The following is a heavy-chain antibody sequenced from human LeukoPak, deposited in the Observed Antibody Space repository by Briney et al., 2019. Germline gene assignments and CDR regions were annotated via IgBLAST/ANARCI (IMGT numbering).Heavy chain of an antibody. CDR3: ARDLSALLGGMDV. V-gene: IGHV3-11*05. CDR2: ISSGSSYT. J-gene: IGHJ6*02. CDR1: GFTFSDSY. Sequence: PGGSLRLSCAASGFTFSDSYMSWIRQAPGKGLEWLSYISSGSSYTNYADSVKGRFTISRDNAKNSLYLQMNSLRTEDTAVYYCARDLSALLGGMDVWGQGTTVTVSS. D-gene: IGHD3-10*01.